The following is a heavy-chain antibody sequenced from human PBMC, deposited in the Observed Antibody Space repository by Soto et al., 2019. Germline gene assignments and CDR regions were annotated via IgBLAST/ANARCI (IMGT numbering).Heavy chain of an antibody. Sequence: SETLSLTCTVSGGFISRSSYYWGWIRQPPGKGLEWIGSIYYSGSTYYNPSLKSRVTISVDTSKNHFSLELRSVTAADTSVYYFSRHLVYCSGGNCPTIGWFDLWGQGSLVTVSS. J-gene: IGHJ5*02. V-gene: IGHV4-39*01. CDR2: IYYSGST. CDR1: GGFISRSSYY. CDR3: SRHLVYCSGGNCPTIGWFDL. D-gene: IGHD2-15*01.